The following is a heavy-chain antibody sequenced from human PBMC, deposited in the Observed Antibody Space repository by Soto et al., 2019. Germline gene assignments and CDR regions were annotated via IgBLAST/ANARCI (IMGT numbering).Heavy chain of an antibody. CDR2: ISGSGGST. Sequence: GGSLRLSCAASGFTFSSSAMSWVRQAPGKGLEWVSAISGSGGSTYYADSVKGRFTISRDNSKNTLYLQMNSLRAEDTAVYYCAKDARAYYDFWSGYLNDYWGQGTLVTVSS. J-gene: IGHJ4*02. CDR3: AKDARAYYDFWSGYLNDY. D-gene: IGHD3-3*01. CDR1: GFTFSSSA. V-gene: IGHV3-23*01.